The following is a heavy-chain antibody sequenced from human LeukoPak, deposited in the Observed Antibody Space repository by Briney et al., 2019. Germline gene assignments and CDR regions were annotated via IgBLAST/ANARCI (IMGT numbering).Heavy chain of an antibody. CDR2: INHSGST. Sequence: SETLSLTCAVYGGSFSGYYWSWIRQPPGKGLEWIGEINHSGSTNYNPSLKSRVTISVDTSKNQFSLKLSSVTAADTAVYYCARGPRSPGIAAAGTLFDYWGQGTLVTASS. CDR3: ARGPRSPGIAAAGTLFDY. CDR1: GGSFSGYY. D-gene: IGHD6-13*01. J-gene: IGHJ4*02. V-gene: IGHV4-34*01.